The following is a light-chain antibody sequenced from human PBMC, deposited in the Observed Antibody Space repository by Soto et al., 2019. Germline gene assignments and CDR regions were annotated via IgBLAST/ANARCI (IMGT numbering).Light chain of an antibody. CDR1: SSDVGGYNY. J-gene: IGLJ3*02. CDR3: SSYTSSSTRWL. CDR2: DVS. V-gene: IGLV2-14*01. Sequence: QSALTQPASVSGSPGQSITISCTGTSSDVGGYNYVSWYQQHPGKAPKLMIYDVSNRPSGVSNRFSGSKSGNTASLTIPGLQAEDEADYYCSSYTSSSTRWLFGGGTQLTVL.